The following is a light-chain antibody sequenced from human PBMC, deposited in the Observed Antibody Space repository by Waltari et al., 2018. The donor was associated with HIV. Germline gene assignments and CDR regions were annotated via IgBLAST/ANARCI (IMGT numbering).Light chain of an antibody. CDR3: VLYMGSGSWV. J-gene: IGLJ3*02. Sequence: QTVVTQEPSLSVSPGGTVTLTCGLTSGSVSTSYYANWYQQTPGQGPRTLIYNTTPRSSGVPDRFSGSILGNKAALTITGAQADDESDYYCVLYMGSGSWVFGGGTKLTVL. CDR2: NTT. CDR1: SGSVSTSYY. V-gene: IGLV8-61*01.